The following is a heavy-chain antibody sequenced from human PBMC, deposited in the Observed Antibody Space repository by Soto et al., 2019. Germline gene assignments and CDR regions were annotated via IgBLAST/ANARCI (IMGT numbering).Heavy chain of an antibody. CDR1: GGSISSYY. Sequence: PSETLSLTCTVSGGSISSYYWSWIRQPPGKGLEWIGYIYYSGSTNYNPSLKSRVTISVDTSKNQFSLKLSSVTAADTAVYYCARTGSKDLGEWSFDYWGQGTLVTVSS. V-gene: IGHV4-59*01. D-gene: IGHD3-16*01. CDR3: ARTGSKDLGEWSFDY. CDR2: IYYSGST. J-gene: IGHJ4*02.